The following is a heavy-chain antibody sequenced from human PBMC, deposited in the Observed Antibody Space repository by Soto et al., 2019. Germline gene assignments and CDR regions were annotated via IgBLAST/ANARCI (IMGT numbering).Heavy chain of an antibody. V-gene: IGHV4-61*08. D-gene: IGHD3-10*01. CDR1: GGFVISGDYY. J-gene: IGHJ5*01. CDR3: ARAKRAGIWFDS. CDR2: IYNSVST. Sequence: GTLSITFKVFGGFVISGDYYWSWIRQPPGKGLGWIGYIYNSVSTNYKPSLKSRVTMSLDTSKNQFSLKLTSLTAADTAVYYCARAKRAGIWFDSWGQGALVTVSS.